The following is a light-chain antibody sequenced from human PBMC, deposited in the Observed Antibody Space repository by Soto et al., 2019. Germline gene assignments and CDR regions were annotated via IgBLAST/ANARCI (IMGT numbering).Light chain of an antibody. CDR1: QGIRED. CDR2: AAS. V-gene: IGKV1-17*01. J-gene: IGKJ2*01. Sequence: DIQMTQSPSSLSASVGDRVTITCRASQGIREDLGWYQQKPGKAPKRLIYAASSLPSGVPSRFSGSGSGTEFTLTISSPQPEDFATDDCLQHNSYPSTFGQGTKLEIK. CDR3: LQHNSYPST.